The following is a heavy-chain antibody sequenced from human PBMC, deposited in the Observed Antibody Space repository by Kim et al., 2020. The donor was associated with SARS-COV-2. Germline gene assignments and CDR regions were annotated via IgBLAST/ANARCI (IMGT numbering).Heavy chain of an antibody. CDR3: SGGWSYRPFDY. CDR1: GFTFSSYW. Sequence: GGSLRLSCAASGFTFSSYWISWVRQAPGKGLELVANIKQDGSEKYYVDPVKGRFTISRDNAKNSLYLQMNSLRAEDTAAYYCSGGWSYRPFDYWGQGTLV. J-gene: IGHJ4*02. D-gene: IGHD1-26*01. V-gene: IGHV3-7*01. CDR2: IKQDGSEK.